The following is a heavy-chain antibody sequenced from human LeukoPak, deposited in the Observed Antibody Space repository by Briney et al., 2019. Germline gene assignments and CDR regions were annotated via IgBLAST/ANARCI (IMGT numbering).Heavy chain of an antibody. D-gene: IGHD1-26*01. CDR3: ARGSLRMGFDY. CDR2: INWNGGST. CDR1: GFTFDDHG. J-gene: IGHJ4*02. Sequence: GGSLRLSCAASGFTFDDHGMSWVRQAPGKGLEWVSGINWNGGSTGYADSVKGRFTISRDNAKNSLYLQMNSLRAEDTAVYYCARGSLRMGFDYWGQGSLVTVSS. V-gene: IGHV3-20*04.